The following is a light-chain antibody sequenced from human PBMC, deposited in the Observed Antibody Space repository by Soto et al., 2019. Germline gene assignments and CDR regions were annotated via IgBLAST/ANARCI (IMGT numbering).Light chain of an antibody. J-gene: IGKJ1*01. V-gene: IGKV1-39*01. CDR3: RQSYSTPRT. Sequence: DIQMTQSPSSLSASVGDRVTITCRASQSISSYLNWYQQKPGKAPKLLIYDASSLQSEVPSRFSGSESGTDFTLTISSLQPEDFETYYCRQSYSTPRTFDQGTKMEIK. CDR1: QSISSY. CDR2: DAS.